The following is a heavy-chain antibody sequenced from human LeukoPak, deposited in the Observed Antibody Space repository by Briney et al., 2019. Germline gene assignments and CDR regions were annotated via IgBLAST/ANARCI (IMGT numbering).Heavy chain of an antibody. Sequence: SETLSLTCAVSGYSISSGYYWAWIRQPPGKGLEWIGTVYHSGSTYYSPPLKSRVTISVDTLKKQFSLKLKSVTAADTAVYYCARYSIFGESTSWFAPWGQGTLVTVSS. V-gene: IGHV4-38-2*01. CDR3: ARYSIFGESTSWFAP. CDR2: VYHSGST. CDR1: GYSISSGYY. J-gene: IGHJ5*02. D-gene: IGHD3-10*01.